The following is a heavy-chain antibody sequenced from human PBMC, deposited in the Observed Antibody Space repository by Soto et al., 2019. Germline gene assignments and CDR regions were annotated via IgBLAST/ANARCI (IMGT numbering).Heavy chain of an antibody. V-gene: IGHV3-21*01. CDR3: ARDLGGSGSYLPRLYNWFDP. J-gene: IGHJ5*02. CDR1: GFTFSSYS. Sequence: GGSLRLSCAASGFTFSSYSMNWVRQAPGKGLEWVSSISSSSSYIYYADSVKGRFTISRDNAKNSLYLQMNSLRAEATAVYYCARDLGGSGSYLPRLYNWFDPWGQGTLVTVSS. D-gene: IGHD3-10*01. CDR2: ISSSSSYI.